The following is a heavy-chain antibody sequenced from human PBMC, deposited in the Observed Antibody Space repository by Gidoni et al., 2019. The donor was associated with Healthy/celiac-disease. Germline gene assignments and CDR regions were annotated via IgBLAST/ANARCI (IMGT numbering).Heavy chain of an antibody. CDR2: ISSSSITI. V-gene: IGHV3-48*01. D-gene: IGHD3-16*02. Sequence: EVQLVESGGGLVQPGGSLRLSCAASGFTFSSYSMTWVRQAPGKGLEWVSYISSSSITIYYSDSVKGRFTISRDNAKNSLYLQMNSLRAEDTAVYYCARDYDYDYIWGSYRPDVFDYWGQGTLVTVSS. CDR1: GFTFSSYS. J-gene: IGHJ4*02. CDR3: ARDYDYDYIWGSYRPDVFDY.